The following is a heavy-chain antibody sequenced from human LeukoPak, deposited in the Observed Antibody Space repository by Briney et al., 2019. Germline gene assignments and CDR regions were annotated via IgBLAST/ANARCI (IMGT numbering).Heavy chain of an antibody. Sequence: SETLSLTCTVSGYSISSGYYWGWLRQPPWKELERIGRIYHSGSPYYNPSLKSRVTISVDTSKNQFSLKLSSVTAADTAVYYCARVANEWLRFFYYYMDVWGKATTVTVSS. V-gene: IGHV4-38-2*02. CDR1: GYSISSGYY. D-gene: IGHD5-12*01. CDR3: ARVANEWLRFFYYYMDV. J-gene: IGHJ6*03. CDR2: IYHSGSP.